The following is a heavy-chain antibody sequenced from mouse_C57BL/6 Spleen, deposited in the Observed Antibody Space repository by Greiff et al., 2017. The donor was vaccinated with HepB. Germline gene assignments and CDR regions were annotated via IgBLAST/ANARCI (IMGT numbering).Heavy chain of an antibody. CDR2: IDPEDGET. CDR1: GFNIKDYY. J-gene: IGHJ1*03. D-gene: IGHD1-1*01. CDR3: AVTTVVPDWYFDV. V-gene: IGHV14-2*01. Sequence: EVKLVESGAELVKPGASVKLSCTASGFNIKDYYMHWVKQRTEQGLEWIGRIDPEDGETKYAPKFQGKATITADTSSNTAYLQLSSLTSEDTAVYYCAVTTVVPDWYFDVWGTGTTVTVSS.